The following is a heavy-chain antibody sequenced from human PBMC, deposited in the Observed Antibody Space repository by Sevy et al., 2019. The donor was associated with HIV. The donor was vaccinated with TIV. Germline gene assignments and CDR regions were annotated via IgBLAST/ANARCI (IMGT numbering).Heavy chain of an antibody. Sequence: ASVKVPCKASGGTFSSYAISWVRQAPGQGLEWMGGIIPIFGTANYAQKFQGRVTITADKSTSTAYMELSSLRSEDTAVYYCAVGPSGSYRVNYFDYWGQGTLVTVSS. CDR3: AVGPSGSYRVNYFDY. D-gene: IGHD1-26*01. CDR1: GGTFSSYA. V-gene: IGHV1-69*06. J-gene: IGHJ4*02. CDR2: IIPIFGTA.